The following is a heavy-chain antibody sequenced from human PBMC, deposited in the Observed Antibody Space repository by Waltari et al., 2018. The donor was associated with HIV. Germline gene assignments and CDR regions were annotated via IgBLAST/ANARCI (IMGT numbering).Heavy chain of an antibody. D-gene: IGHD3-3*01. CDR3: ATDYGTIFGVVTPAGYYGRDV. V-gene: IGHV1-24*01. Sequence: QVQLVQSGAEVKKPGASVKVSCKVSGYTLTELSMHWVRQAPGKGLEWMGGFDPEDGETIYAQKFQGRVTMTEDTSTDTAYMELSSLRSEDTAVYYCATDYGTIFGVVTPAGYYGRDVWGQGTTVTVSS. CDR2: FDPEDGET. J-gene: IGHJ6*02. CDR1: GYTLTELS.